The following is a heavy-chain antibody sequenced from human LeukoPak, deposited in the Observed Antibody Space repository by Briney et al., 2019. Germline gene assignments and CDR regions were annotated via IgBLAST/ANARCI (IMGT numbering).Heavy chain of an antibody. CDR1: GYTFTSYG. CDR3: ARGLQENLAWLQAFSAFDI. J-gene: IGHJ3*02. V-gene: IGHV1-18*01. D-gene: IGHD6-19*01. CDR2: ISAYNGDT. Sequence: ASVKVSCKASGYTFTSYGISWVRQAPGQGLEWMGWISAYNGDTNYAQKLQCRVTMTTDTSTSTAYMELRSLRSDDTAVYYCARGLQENLAWLQAFSAFDIWGQGTMVTVSS.